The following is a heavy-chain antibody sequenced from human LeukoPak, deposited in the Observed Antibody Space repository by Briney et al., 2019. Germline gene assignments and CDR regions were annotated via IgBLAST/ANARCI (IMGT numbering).Heavy chain of an antibody. V-gene: IGHV1-2*02. CDR3: ARDADLIYDFWSGYRGLDY. CDR2: INPNSGGT. CDR1: GYTFTGYY. D-gene: IGHD3-3*01. J-gene: IGHJ4*02. Sequence: ASVKVSCKASGYTFTGYYMHWVRQAPGQGLEWMGWINPNSGGTNYAQKFQGRVTMTRDTSTSTAYMELSRLRSDDTAVYYCARDADLIYDFWSGYRGLDYWGQGTLVTVSS.